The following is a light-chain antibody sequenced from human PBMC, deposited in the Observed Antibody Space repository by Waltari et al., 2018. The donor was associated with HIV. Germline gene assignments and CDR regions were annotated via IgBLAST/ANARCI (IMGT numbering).Light chain of an antibody. Sequence: QSALTQPASVSGSPGQSITISCTGSSSDIGAYNSVSWYQQHPGKAPKLIIYDVSNRPSGVSGRFSGSKSGNTASLTISGLQADDEADYFCKSKTSSSTPCVFGTGTKVAVL. V-gene: IGLV2-14*03. J-gene: IGLJ1*01. CDR1: SSDIGAYNS. CDR3: KSKTSSSTPCV. CDR2: DVS.